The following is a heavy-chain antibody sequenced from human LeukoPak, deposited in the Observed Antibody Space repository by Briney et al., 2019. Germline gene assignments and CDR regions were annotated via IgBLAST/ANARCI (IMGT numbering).Heavy chain of an antibody. J-gene: IGHJ4*01. CDR3: ARAVCVSTSCYHFDC. CDR2: INSDGSST. V-gene: IGHV3-74*01. Sequence: GGSLRLSCAASGFTFSSYWMHWVRQAPGKGLVWVSRINSDGSSTSYADSVKGRFTISRDNAKNTLYLQMNSLRAEDTAVYYCARAVCVSTSCYHFDCWGQGTLVTVSS. CDR1: GFTFSSYW. D-gene: IGHD2-2*01.